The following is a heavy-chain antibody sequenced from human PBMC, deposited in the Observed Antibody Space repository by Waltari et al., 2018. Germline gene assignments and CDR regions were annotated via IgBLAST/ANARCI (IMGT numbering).Heavy chain of an antibody. CDR1: GRPVGGYG. J-gene: IGHJ6*03. CDR3: ATHKLGISQHYYHMGA. CDR2: IIPIFGIP. V-gene: IGHV1-69*12. Sequence: VQLVQAGAEVRTPGSSVKVSCKASGRPVGGYGISRVRLVPGQRLEWLGVIIPIFGIPDYSQKFQDRLTITADESTSTAFMELSRLTSEDTAIYFCATHKLGISQHYYHMGAWGKGTTVTISS. D-gene: IGHD7-27*01.